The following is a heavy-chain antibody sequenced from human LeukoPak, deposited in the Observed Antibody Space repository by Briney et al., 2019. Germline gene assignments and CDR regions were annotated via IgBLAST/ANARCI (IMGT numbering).Heavy chain of an antibody. CDR2: IRYDGSNK. CDR1: RFTFSSYG. CDR3: ARGGQQLFYYYYYMDV. Sequence: GGSLRLSCAASRFTFSSYGMHWVRQAPGKGLEWVAFIRYDGSNKYYADSVKGRFTISRDNSKNTLYLQMNSLRADDTAVYYCARGGQQLFYYYYYMDVWGKGATVTISS. J-gene: IGHJ6*03. D-gene: IGHD6-13*01. V-gene: IGHV3-30*02.